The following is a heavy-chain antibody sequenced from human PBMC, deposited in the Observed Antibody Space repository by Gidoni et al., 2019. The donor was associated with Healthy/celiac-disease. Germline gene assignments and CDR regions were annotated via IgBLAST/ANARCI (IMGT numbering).Heavy chain of an antibody. CDR3: ARDLYSSSWYGGGDYYGMDV. CDR2: INPNSGGT. Sequence: QVQLVQSGAEVKKPGASVKVSCTASGYTFTGYYMPWVRQAPGQGLEWMGWINPNSGGTNYAQKFQGRVTMTRDTSISTAYMELSRLRSDDTAVYYCARDLYSSSWYGGGDYYGMDVWGQGTTVTVSS. V-gene: IGHV1-2*02. CDR1: GYTFTGYY. J-gene: IGHJ6*02. D-gene: IGHD6-13*01.